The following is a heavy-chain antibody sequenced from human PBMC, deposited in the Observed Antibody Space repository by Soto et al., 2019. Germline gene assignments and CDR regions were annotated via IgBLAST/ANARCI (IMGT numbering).Heavy chain of an antibody. V-gene: IGHV5-10-1*01. J-gene: IGHJ4*01. CDR1: GYRFTNNW. Sequence: RQPLKISCKGSGYRFTNNWISWVRQMPGKGLAWMGRIDSRDSYTNYRPSFQGHVTISVDKSDNNSYLQWNSLRDSDSDMYFCTRSYCLRNRCYTAYFDYLGHVTLLTLSS. CDR2: IDSRDSYT. D-gene: IGHD2-2*02. CDR3: TRSYCLRNRCYTAYFDY.